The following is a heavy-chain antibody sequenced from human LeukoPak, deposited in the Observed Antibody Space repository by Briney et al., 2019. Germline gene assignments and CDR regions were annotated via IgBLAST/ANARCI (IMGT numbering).Heavy chain of an antibody. CDR2: IKSKTDGGTT. CDR3: TTASSWELLDY. CDR1: GFTFRNGW. D-gene: IGHD1-26*01. V-gene: IGHV3-15*01. J-gene: IGHJ4*02. Sequence: GGSLTLSRAVTGFTFRNGWMSWVGQAPGKGLEWVGRIKSKTDGGTTDYAAPVKGRFTISRDDSKNTLYLQMNSLKTEDTAVYYCTTASSWELLDYWGQGTRVTVSS.